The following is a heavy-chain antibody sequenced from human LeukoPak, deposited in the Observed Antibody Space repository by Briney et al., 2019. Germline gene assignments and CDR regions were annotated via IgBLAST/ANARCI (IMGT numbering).Heavy chain of an antibody. CDR2: ISSSSSYI. V-gene: IGHV3-21*01. CDR1: GFTFSRYI. Sequence: GGSLRLSCAASGFTFSRYIMNWVRQPPGKGLEWVSSISSSSSYIYYADSVKGRFTISRDNANNSLYLQMNSLRAEDTAVYYCARGVDYVWGSYRTYYFDYWGQGTLVTVSS. CDR3: ARGVDYVWGSYRTYYFDY. D-gene: IGHD3-16*02. J-gene: IGHJ4*02.